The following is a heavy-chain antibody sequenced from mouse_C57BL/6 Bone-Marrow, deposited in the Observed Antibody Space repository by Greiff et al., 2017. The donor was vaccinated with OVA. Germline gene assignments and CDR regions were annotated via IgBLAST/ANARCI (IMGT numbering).Heavy chain of an antibody. CDR1: GYTFTSYT. CDR2: INPSSGYT. Sequence: VKLQESGAELARPGASVKMSCKASGYTFTSYTMHWVKQRPGQGLEWIGYINPSSGYTKYNQKFKDKATLTANKSSSTAYMQLSSLTSEDSAVYYCARDGTDYFDYWGQGTTLTVSS. V-gene: IGHV1-4*01. D-gene: IGHD4-1*01. J-gene: IGHJ2*01. CDR3: ARDGTDYFDY.